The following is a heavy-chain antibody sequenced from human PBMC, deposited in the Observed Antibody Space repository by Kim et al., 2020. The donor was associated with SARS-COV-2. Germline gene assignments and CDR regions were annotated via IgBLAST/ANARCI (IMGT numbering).Heavy chain of an antibody. D-gene: IGHD6-25*01. J-gene: IGHJ4*02. CDR3: ARRGSSGSNDY. CDR2: A. Sequence: ANYAQKFQGRVTITAEKAKSTAYMELSSLRSEDTAVYYCARRGSSGSNDYWGQGTLVTVSS. V-gene: IGHV1-69*02.